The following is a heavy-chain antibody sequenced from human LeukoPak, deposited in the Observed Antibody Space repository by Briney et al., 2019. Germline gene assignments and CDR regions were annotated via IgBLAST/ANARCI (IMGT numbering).Heavy chain of an antibody. CDR2: IYKSANT. Sequence: SSETLSLTCTVSGDSISSSSYCWDWIRQPPGKGLEWIGNIYKSANTHYNPSLKTRITMSVDTSKNQFSLKLNSVTAADTGIYYCARHSRSAYTGYENAFDIWGQGTMVTVSS. V-gene: IGHV4-39*01. CDR3: ARHSRSAYTGYENAFDI. J-gene: IGHJ3*02. D-gene: IGHD5-12*01. CDR1: GDSISSSSYC.